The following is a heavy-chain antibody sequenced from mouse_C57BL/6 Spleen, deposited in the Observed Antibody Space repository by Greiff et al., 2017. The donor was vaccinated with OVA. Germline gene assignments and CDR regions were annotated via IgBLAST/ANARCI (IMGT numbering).Heavy chain of an antibody. J-gene: IGHJ2*01. CDR3: ARREYDYDEGYFDY. D-gene: IGHD2-4*01. Sequence: QVQLQQPGAELVMPGASVKLSCKASGYTFTSYWMHWVKQRPGQGLEWIGEIDPSDSYTNYNQKFKGKFTLTVDKSSSTAYMQLSSLTSEDAAVYYCARREYDYDEGYFDYWGQGTTLTVSS. CDR2: IDPSDSYT. CDR1: GYTFTSYW. V-gene: IGHV1-69*01.